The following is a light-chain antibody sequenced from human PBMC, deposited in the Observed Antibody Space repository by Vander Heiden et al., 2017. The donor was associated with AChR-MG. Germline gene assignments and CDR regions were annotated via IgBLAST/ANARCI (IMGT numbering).Light chain of an antibody. V-gene: IGLV2-23*02. J-gene: IGLJ2*01. Sequence: QSALTQPASVSRSPGQSIPISCPRTSRPVGSYTLVSWYQQHPGKAPKLMSYEVSKRASAVSNRCSRSRSGDTASMTSLGSEAEDEDDYSGCEYGGSSTWVFGGGTKLTVL. CDR3: CEYGGSSTWV. CDR1: SRPVGSYTL. CDR2: EVS.